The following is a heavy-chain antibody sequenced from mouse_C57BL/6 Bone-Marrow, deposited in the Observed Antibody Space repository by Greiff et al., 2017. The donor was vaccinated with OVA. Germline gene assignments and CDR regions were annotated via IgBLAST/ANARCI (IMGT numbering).Heavy chain of an antibody. Sequence: EVQLVESGGDLVKPGGSLKLSCAASGFTFSSYGMSWVRQTPDKRLEWVATISSGGSYTYYPDSVKGRFTISRDNAKNTLYLQMSSLKSEDTAMYYCARHDDGYYVGYAMDYWGQGTSVTVSS. CDR2: ISSGGSYT. CDR3: ARHDDGYYVGYAMDY. J-gene: IGHJ4*01. D-gene: IGHD2-3*01. CDR1: GFTFSSYG. V-gene: IGHV5-6*01.